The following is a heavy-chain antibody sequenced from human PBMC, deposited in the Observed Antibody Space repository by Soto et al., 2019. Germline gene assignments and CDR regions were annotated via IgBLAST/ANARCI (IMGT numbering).Heavy chain of an antibody. CDR3: ARVLGSSWYHYFDY. D-gene: IGHD6-13*01. Sequence: SETLSLTCAVSGFSISSSNWWSWVRQPPGKGLEWIGEIYHSGSTNYNPSLKSRVTISVDKSKNQFSLKLSSVTAADTAVYYCARVLGSSWYHYFDYWGQGTLVTLS. J-gene: IGHJ4*02. CDR1: GFSISSSNW. CDR2: IYHSGST. V-gene: IGHV4-4*02.